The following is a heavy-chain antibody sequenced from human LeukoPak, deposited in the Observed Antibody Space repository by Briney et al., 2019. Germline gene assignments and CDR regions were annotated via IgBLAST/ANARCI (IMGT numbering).Heavy chain of an antibody. CDR1: GGSISSSNW. CDR2: IYHSGST. D-gene: IGHD3-10*01. CDR3: ARVQSPRFGEFGDYQHCYGMDV. J-gene: IGHJ6*04. V-gene: IGHV4-4*02. Sequence: SETLSLTCAVSGGSISSSNWWSWVRQPPGKGLEWIGEIYHSGSTNYNPSLKSRVTISVDKSKNQFSLKLTSVIAADTAVYYCARVQSPRFGEFGDYQHCYGMDVWGKGTTVTVSS.